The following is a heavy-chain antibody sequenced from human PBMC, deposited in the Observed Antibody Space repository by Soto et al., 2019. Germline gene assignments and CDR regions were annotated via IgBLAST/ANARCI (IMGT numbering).Heavy chain of an antibody. D-gene: IGHD3-10*01. Sequence: QVQLVQSGAVVKKPGSSVKVSCKASGGILSSYALSWVRQAPGQGLEWMGGFIPILGAAKYAQKFQGSVPSSVDEDTTTAYMALRSLRSGDTAVYYCATYSSGSYSVFDRDSWGQGNLVSVPS. V-gene: IGHV1-69*11. CDR2: FIPILGAA. CDR3: ATYSSGSYSVFDRDS. J-gene: IGHJ4*02. CDR1: GGILSSYA.